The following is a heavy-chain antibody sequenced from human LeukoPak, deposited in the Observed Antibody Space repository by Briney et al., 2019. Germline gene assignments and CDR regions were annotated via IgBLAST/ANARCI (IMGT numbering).Heavy chain of an antibody. CDR1: GFTFSDYY. CDR2: ISSSGSTI. CDR3: ATHHTAMVTRDY. V-gene: IGHV3-11*01. D-gene: IGHD5-18*01. Sequence: GGSLRLSCAASGFTFSDYYMSWIRQAPGEGLEWVSYISSSGSTIYYADSVKGRFTISRDNAKNSLYLQMNSLRAEDTAVYYCATHHTAMVTRDYWGQGTLVTVSS. J-gene: IGHJ4*02.